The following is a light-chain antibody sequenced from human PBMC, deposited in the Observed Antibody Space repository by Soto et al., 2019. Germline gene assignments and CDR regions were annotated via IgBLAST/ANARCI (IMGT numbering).Light chain of an antibody. V-gene: IGKV3-15*01. Sequence: EIVMTQSPATLSVSPGERSTLSFRASQSVSSNLAWYQQKPGQAPRLLIYGASTRATGIPIRFSGSGSGTDFTLTISSLQSEDFSVYYCQQYYDWQPRFGQGTKVDIK. J-gene: IGKJ1*01. CDR2: GAS. CDR3: QQYYDWQPR. CDR1: QSVSSN.